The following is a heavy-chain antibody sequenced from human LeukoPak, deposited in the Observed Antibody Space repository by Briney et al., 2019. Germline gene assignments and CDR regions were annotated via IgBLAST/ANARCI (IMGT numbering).Heavy chain of an antibody. CDR2: ISYDGSNK. J-gene: IGHJ6*02. CDR3: AKDIVVVPAAIGYYYYYGMDV. D-gene: IGHD2-2*01. V-gene: IGHV3-30*18. Sequence: GGSLRLSCAASGFTFSSYGIHWVRQAPGKGLEWVAVISYDGSNKYYADSVRGRFTISRDNSKNTLYLQMNSLRAEDTAVYYCAKDIVVVPAAIGYYYYYGMDVWGQGTRSPSP. CDR1: GFTFSSYG.